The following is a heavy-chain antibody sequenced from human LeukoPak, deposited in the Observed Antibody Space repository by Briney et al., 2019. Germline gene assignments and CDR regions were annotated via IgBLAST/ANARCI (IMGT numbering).Heavy chain of an antibody. CDR3: ARDFFTVDTAMVGAFDI. Sequence: GGSLRLSCAASGFTFSSYWMSWVRQAPGKGLEWVANIKQDGSEKYYVDSVKGRFTISRDNAKNSLYLQMNSLRAEDTAVYYCARDFFTVDTAMVGAFDIWGQGTMVTVSS. D-gene: IGHD5-18*01. CDR1: GFTFSSYW. J-gene: IGHJ3*02. V-gene: IGHV3-7*01. CDR2: IKQDGSEK.